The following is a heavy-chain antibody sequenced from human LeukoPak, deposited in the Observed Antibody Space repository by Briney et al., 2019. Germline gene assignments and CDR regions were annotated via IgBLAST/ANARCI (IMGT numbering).Heavy chain of an antibody. J-gene: IGHJ4*02. V-gene: IGHV4-59*01. Sequence: SETLSLTCTVSGDSINGYYWSWIRQPPGKGLEWMGYVYFSGSTTCNPSLKSRITISIKTSKNQFSLRSDSVTTADTAVYYCARGEAVPGSEIDHWSQGNLVTVSS. CDR1: GDSINGYY. CDR2: VYFSGST. D-gene: IGHD6-19*01. CDR3: ARGEAVPGSEIDH.